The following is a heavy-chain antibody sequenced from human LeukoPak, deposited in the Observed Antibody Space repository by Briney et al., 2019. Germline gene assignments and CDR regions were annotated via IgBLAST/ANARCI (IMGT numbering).Heavy chain of an antibody. Sequence: GGSLRLSCAASGFTFSSYSMDWVRQAPGKGLEWVSSISSSSSYIYYADSVKGRFTISRDNAKNSLYLQMNSLRAEDTAVYYCARESLGSSGYYRDYWGQGTLVTVSS. V-gene: IGHV3-21*01. CDR3: ARESLGSSGYYRDY. D-gene: IGHD3-22*01. CDR1: GFTFSSYS. J-gene: IGHJ4*02. CDR2: ISSSSSYI.